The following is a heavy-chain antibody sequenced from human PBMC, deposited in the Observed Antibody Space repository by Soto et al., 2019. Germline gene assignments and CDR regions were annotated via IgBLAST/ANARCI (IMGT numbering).Heavy chain of an antibody. D-gene: IGHD3-22*01. CDR1: GYSFAGYW. V-gene: IGHV5-10-1*01. CDR2: IDPSDSQT. J-gene: IGHJ4*01. Sequence: GESLKISCKGSGYSFAGYWITWVRQKPGEGLEWMGRIDPSDSQTYYSPSFRGHVTISVTKSITTVFLQWSSLRASDTAMYYCARQIYDSDTGPNFQYYFDSWGHGTAVTVSS. CDR3: ARQIYDSDTGPNFQYYFDS.